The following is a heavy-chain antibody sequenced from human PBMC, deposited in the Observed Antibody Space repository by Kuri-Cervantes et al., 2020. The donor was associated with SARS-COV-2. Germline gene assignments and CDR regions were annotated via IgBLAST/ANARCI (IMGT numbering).Heavy chain of an antibody. CDR3: ARSSSWYEGWFDP. V-gene: IGHV1-2*04. CDR2: INPNSGGT. D-gene: IGHD6-13*01. CDR1: GYTFTSYY. Sequence: ASVKVSCKASGYTFTSYYMHWVRQAPGQGLEWMGWINPNSGGTNYAQKFQGWVTMTRDTSISTAYMELSRLRSDDTAVYYCARSSSWYEGWFDPWGQGTLVTVSS. J-gene: IGHJ5*02.